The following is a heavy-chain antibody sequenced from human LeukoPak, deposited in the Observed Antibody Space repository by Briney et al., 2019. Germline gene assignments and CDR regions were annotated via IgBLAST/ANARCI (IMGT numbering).Heavy chain of an antibody. J-gene: IGHJ3*02. V-gene: IGHV1-69*05. Sequence: SVKVSCKASGGTFSSYAISWVRQAPGQGLEWMGRIIPIFGTANYAQKFQGRVTITTDESTSTAYMELSSLRSEDTAVYYCARDVGDGYKDAFDIWGQGTMVTVSS. D-gene: IGHD5-24*01. CDR2: IIPIFGTA. CDR3: ARDVGDGYKDAFDI. CDR1: GGTFSSYA.